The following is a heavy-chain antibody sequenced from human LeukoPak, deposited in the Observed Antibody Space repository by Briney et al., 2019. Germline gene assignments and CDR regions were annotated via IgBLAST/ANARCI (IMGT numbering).Heavy chain of an antibody. CDR2: INHSGST. J-gene: IGHJ4*02. Sequence: SETLSLTCAVYGGSFSGYYWSWIRQPPGKGLEWIGEINHSGSTNYNPSLKSRVTISVDTSKTQFSLKLSSVPAAETAVYYCARGDRGDSYGYCDYWGQGNLVTVSS. CDR1: GGSFSGYY. CDR3: ARGDRGDSYGYCDY. D-gene: IGHD5-18*01. V-gene: IGHV4-34*01.